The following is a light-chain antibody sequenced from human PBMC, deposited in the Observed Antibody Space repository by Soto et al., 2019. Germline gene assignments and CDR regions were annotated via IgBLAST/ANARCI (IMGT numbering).Light chain of an antibody. CDR1: SSDVGGYNY. J-gene: IGLJ1*01. CDR3: CSYTSSSTLFV. V-gene: IGLV2-14*01. Sequence: QSALTQPASVSGSPGQSITISCTGTSSDVGGYNYVSWYQQHPGKAPKVMIYEVSNRPSGFSYRFSASKSGNPASLTISGLQTEDEANYYCCSYTSSSTLFVFGTGTKLTVL. CDR2: EVS.